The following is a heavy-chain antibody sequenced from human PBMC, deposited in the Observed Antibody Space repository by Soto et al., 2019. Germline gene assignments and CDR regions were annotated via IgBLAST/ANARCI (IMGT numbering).Heavy chain of an antibody. V-gene: IGHV3-23*01. J-gene: IGHJ4*02. CDR3: AKPVYGSGSPDY. CDR2: ISGSGGST. CDR1: GFTFSSYA. D-gene: IGHD3-10*01. Sequence: GGSLRLSCAASGFTFSSYAMSWVRQAPGKGLEWVSAISGSGGSTYYADSVKGRFTISRDNSKNTRYLQMNSLRAEDTAVYYSAKPVYGSGSPDYWGQRTLVTVSS.